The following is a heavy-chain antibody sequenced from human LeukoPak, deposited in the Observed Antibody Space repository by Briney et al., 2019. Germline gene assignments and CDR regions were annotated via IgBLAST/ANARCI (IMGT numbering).Heavy chain of an antibody. J-gene: IGHJ1*01. CDR2: ISAYNGNT. CDR3: ARGDSTVTPKYFQY. V-gene: IGHV1-18*01. Sequence: RASVKVSCKASGYTFTSYGISWVRQAPGQGLEWMGWISAYNGNTNYAQKLQGRVTMTTDTSTSTAYMELRSLRSDDTAVYYCARGDSTVTPKYFQYWGQGTLVTVSS. D-gene: IGHD4-23*01. CDR1: GYTFTSYG.